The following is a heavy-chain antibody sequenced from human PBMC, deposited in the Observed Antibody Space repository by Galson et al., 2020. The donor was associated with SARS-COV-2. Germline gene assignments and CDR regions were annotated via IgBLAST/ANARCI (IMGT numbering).Heavy chain of an antibody. CDR2: ISYSGST. D-gene: IGHD5-18*01. CDR1: GASISSGAYD. CDR3: ARGLQGVHTAMVTYYYYYGMDV. V-gene: IGHV4-31*03. Sequence: SQTLSLTCTVSGASISSGAYDWGWIRQLPGKGLEWLGYISYSGSTYYNPSLKSRITISIDTSKNQFSLKLSSVTAADTAVYYCARGLQGVHTAMVTYYYYYGMDVWGQGTTVTVS. J-gene: IGHJ6*02.